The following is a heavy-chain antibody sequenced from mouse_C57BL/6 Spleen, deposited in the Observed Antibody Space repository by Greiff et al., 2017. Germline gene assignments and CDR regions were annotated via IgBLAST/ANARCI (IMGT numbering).Heavy chain of an antibody. CDR1: GFTFSSYA. CDR3: TRDFTTVVVYYAMDY. CDR2: ISSGGDYI. J-gene: IGHJ4*01. Sequence: DVQLVESGEGLVKPGGSLKLSCAASGFTFSSYAMSWVRQTPEKRLEWVAYISSGGDYIYYADTVKGRFTISRDNARNTLYLQMSSLKSEDTAMYYCTRDFTTVVVYYAMDYWGQGTSVTVSS. V-gene: IGHV5-9-1*02. D-gene: IGHD1-1*01.